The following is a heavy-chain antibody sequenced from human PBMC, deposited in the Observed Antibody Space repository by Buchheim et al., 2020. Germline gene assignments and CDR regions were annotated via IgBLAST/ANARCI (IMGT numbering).Heavy chain of an antibody. CDR1: GGSFSGHY. Sequence: QVQLQESGPGLLKPSETLSLTCAVYGGSFSGHYWSWIRQPPGKGLEWIGEINHSGSTNYNPSLKSRVTISVDTSKNQFSLKLGSVTAADTAVYYCAGGGTSQIQIDYWGQGTL. CDR2: INHSGST. CDR3: AGGGTSQIQIDY. V-gene: IGHV4-34*01. J-gene: IGHJ4*02. D-gene: IGHD2-2*01.